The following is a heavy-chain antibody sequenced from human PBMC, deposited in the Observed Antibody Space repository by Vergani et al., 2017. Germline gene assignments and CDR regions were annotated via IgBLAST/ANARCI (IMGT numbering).Heavy chain of an antibody. J-gene: IGHJ3*02. CDR3: ARRSGSSSWAFDI. CDR1: GGSISSHY. V-gene: IGHV4-59*11. D-gene: IGHD6-6*01. Sequence: QVQLQESGPGLVKPSETLSLTCTVSGGSISSHYWSWIRQPPGKGLEWIGYIFYSGSTNYNPSLKSRVTISVDTSKNQFSLKLSSVTAADTAVYYCARRSGSSSWAFDIWGQGTMVTVSS. CDR2: IFYSGST.